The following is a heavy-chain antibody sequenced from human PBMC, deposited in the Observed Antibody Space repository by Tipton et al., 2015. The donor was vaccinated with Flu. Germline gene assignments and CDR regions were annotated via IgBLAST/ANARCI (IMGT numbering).Heavy chain of an antibody. CDR3: ARGIGQDLYYYYGMDV. V-gene: IGHV4-59*01. D-gene: IGHD2-15*01. J-gene: IGHJ6*02. CDR2: IYYSGST. Sequence: TLSLTCTVSGGSISSYYWSWIRQPPGKGPEWIGYIYYSGSTNYNPSLKSRVTISVDTSKNQFSLKLSSVTAADTAVYYCARGIGQDLYYYYGMDVWGQGTTVTVSS. CDR1: GGSISSYY.